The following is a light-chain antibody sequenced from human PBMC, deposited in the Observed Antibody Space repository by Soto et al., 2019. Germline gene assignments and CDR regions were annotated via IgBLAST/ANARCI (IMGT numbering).Light chain of an antibody. CDR1: QSVSSY. V-gene: IGKV3-11*01. CDR2: SAS. J-gene: IGKJ1*01. CDR3: QQRSNWPT. Sequence: EIVLTQSTATLSLSPGERATLSCRASQSVSSYLAWYQQKPGQAPRLLIYSASNRATGIPARFSGSGSGTDFTLTISSLEPEDFAVYYCQQRSNWPTFGQGTKVDI.